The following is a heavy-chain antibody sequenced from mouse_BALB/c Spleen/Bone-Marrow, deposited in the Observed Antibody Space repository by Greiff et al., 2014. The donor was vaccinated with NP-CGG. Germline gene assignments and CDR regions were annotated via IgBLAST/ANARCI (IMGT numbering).Heavy chain of an antibody. CDR1: GYTFTSYW. Sequence: VQLQESRAELVKPGASVKLSCKASGYTFTSYWMHWVKQRPGQGLEWIGEINPSNGRTNYNEKFKSKATLTVDKSSSTAYMQLSSLTSEDSAVYYCARWGITLAYWGQGTLVTVSA. V-gene: IGHV1S81*02. D-gene: IGHD2-4*01. CDR2: INPSNGRT. J-gene: IGHJ3*01. CDR3: ARWGITLAY.